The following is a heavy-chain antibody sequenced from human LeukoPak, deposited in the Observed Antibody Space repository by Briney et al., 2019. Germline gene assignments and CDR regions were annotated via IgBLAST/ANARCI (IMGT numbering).Heavy chain of an antibody. J-gene: IGHJ4*02. V-gene: IGHV4-59*04. D-gene: IGHD1/OR15-1a*01. Sequence: SGTLSLTCTVSGVSISGFYWIWIRQSPGRGLEWIGSIFYRGSVSYGGTTFYNPSLQSRVTISVDTSKNAFSLRLTSVTAPDTAVYYCARQISGNKDYWGQGTLVTVSS. CDR2: IFYRGSVSYGGTT. CDR3: ARQISGNKDY. CDR1: GVSISGFY.